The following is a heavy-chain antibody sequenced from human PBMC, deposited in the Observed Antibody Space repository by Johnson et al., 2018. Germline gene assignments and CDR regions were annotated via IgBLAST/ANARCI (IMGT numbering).Heavy chain of an antibody. CDR1: GFTFSSRS. CDR2: IAGNSDTA. CDR3: ARDYWYGFDL. J-gene: IGHJ3*01. Sequence: VQLVESGGGLVQPGGSXRLSCAASGFTFSSRSMNWVRQAPGKGLEWISFIAGNSDTAYHADSVKGRFTISRDNGKNSLFLHMNSRRADDTAVYYRARDYWYGFDLWGQGTMVSVSS. D-gene: IGHD6-13*01. V-gene: IGHV3-48*01.